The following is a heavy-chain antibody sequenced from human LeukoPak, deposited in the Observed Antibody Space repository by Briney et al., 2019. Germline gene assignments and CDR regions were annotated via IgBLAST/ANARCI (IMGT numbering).Heavy chain of an antibody. CDR3: AREDPRTKVPEGMDV. Sequence: KPSETLSLTCTVSGGSISHYYWSWIRQPPGKGLEWIGYIYYSGTTNYNPSLKSRVTISVDTSKNQFSLKLNSVTAADTAVYYCAREDPRTKVPEGMDVWGQGTTITVSS. CDR1: GGSISHYY. J-gene: IGHJ6*02. D-gene: IGHD4/OR15-4a*01. V-gene: IGHV4-59*01. CDR2: IYYSGTT.